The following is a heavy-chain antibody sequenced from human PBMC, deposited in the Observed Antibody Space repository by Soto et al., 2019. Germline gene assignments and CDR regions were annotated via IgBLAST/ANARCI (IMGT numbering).Heavy chain of an antibody. CDR1: GFTFTSSA. V-gene: IGHV1-58*01. CDR2: IVVGSGNT. CDR3: AAEGNSRPFGVYYNDMDV. D-gene: IGHD3-16*01. J-gene: IGHJ6*02. Sequence: SVKVSCKASGFTFTSSAVQWVRQARGQRLEWIGWIVVGSGNTNYAKKIQERVTITRDMSTSTAYMELSSLRSEDTAVYYCAAEGNSRPFGVYYNDMDVWGQGTTDTVSS.